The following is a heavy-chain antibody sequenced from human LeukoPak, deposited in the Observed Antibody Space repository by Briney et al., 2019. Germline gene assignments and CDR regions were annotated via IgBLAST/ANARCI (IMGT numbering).Heavy chain of an antibody. Sequence: GGSLRLSCAASGYTFSSYYMHWVRQAPGKGLEWVSHISSIGTTIYYADSVKGRFTISRDNSKNTLSLQMNSLRAEDTAVYYCTYGGSFDYWGQGTLVTVSS. J-gene: IGHJ4*02. CDR3: TYGGSFDY. CDR1: GYTFSSYY. V-gene: IGHV3-48*01. D-gene: IGHD1-26*01. CDR2: ISSIGTTI.